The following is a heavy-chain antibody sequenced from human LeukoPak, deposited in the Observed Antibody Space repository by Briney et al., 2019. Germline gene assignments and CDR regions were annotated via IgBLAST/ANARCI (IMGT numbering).Heavy chain of an antibody. Sequence: PSETLSLTCTVSGGSIRSSSYYWGWIRQPPGKGLEWIGSIYYSGSTYYNPSLKSRVTISVDTSKNQFSLKLSSVTAADTAVYYCARLYVYYYYMDVWGKGTTVTVSS. CDR2: IYYSGST. J-gene: IGHJ6*03. CDR1: GGSIRSSSYY. V-gene: IGHV4-39*01. D-gene: IGHD3-16*01. CDR3: ARLYVYYYYMDV.